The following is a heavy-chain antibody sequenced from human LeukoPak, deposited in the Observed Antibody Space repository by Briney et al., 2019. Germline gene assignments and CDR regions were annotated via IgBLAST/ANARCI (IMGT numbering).Heavy chain of an antibody. V-gene: IGHV3-30*02. CDR2: IQYDGTNK. D-gene: IGHD5-12*01. Sequence: GGSLRLSCAPTFTFSIYGMHWVRQAPGKGLGWVAFIQYDGTNKYYADSVKGRFTISRDNSRNTLSLQTNSLRAEDTPVYYCARDRTAYSYGTLFDYWGQGTLVTVSS. CDR1: TFTFSIYG. J-gene: IGHJ4*02. CDR3: ARDRTAYSYGTLFDY.